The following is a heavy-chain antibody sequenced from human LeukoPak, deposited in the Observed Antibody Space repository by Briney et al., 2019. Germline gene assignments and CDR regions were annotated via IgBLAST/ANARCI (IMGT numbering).Heavy chain of an antibody. Sequence: GASVKVSCKASGYTFTSYDINWVRQATGQGPEWMGWMNPNSGNTGYAQKFQGRVTMTRTTSISTAYMELSSLRSEDTAVYYCARRLTVTTSPLDSWGQGTLVTVSS. J-gene: IGHJ4*02. V-gene: IGHV1-8*01. CDR3: ARRLTVTTSPLDS. CDR2: MNPNSGNT. D-gene: IGHD4-17*01. CDR1: GYTFTSYD.